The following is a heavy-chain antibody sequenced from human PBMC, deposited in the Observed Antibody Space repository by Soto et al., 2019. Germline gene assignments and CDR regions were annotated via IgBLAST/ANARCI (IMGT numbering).Heavy chain of an antibody. CDR3: AKAPASSLTASRPFDQ. Sequence: EVQLLESGGGLVPPGGFLRLSCAASGITLSNYAMSWVRQAPGKGLEWVSAISASGGSTYYAGSVKGRFTIARDNSKNTLFLEMHSLRAEDTAVYYCAKAPASSLTASRPFDQWGQGTLVTVSS. J-gene: IGHJ4*02. D-gene: IGHD5-18*01. V-gene: IGHV3-23*01. CDR2: ISASGGST. CDR1: GITLSNYA.